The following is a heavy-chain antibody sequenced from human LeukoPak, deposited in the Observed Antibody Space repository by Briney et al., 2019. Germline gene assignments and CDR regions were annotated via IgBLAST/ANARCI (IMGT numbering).Heavy chain of an antibody. CDR1: GGSISSGGYS. Sequence: SETLSLTCAVSGGSISSGGYSWSWIRQPPGKGLEWIGYIYHSGSTYYNPSLKSRVTISVDRSKNQFSLKLSSVTAADTAVYYCARRAAACPHRGCPFDSWGQGTLVTVSS. V-gene: IGHV4-30-2*01. J-gene: IGHJ4*02. CDR2: IYHSGST. D-gene: IGHD6-13*01. CDR3: ARRAAACPHRGCPFDS.